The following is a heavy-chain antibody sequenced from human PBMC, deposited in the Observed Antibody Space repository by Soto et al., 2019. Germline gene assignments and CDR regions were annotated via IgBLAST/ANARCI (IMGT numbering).Heavy chain of an antibody. J-gene: IGHJ4*02. Sequence: PGGSLRLSCAASRFTFSTYTMNWFRQAPGKGLEWVSAITGGSNTYYADSVKGRFTISRDNSKKTLYLQMNSLRVEDTAVYYCAKGSGSHYDYFDYWGRGTLVTVSS. CDR1: RFTFSTYT. CDR2: ITGGSNT. V-gene: IGHV3-23*01. CDR3: AKGSGSHYDYFDY. D-gene: IGHD1-26*01.